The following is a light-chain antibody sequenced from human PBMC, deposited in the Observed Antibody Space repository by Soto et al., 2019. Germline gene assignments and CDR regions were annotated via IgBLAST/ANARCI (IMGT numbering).Light chain of an antibody. V-gene: IGLV1-40*01. Sequence: QSVLTQPPSVSGAPGQRVTISCTGSSSNIGAGYDVHWYQQLPGRAPKLLIYGNTNRPSGVPDRFSGSKSGNTASLTVSGLQAEDEADYYCISYAVTTSYVFGTGTKLTVL. CDR1: SSNIGAGYD. CDR2: GNT. CDR3: ISYAVTTSYV. J-gene: IGLJ1*01.